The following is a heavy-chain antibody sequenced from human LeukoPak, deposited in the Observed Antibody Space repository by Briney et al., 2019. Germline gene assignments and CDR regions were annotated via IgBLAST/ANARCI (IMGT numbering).Heavy chain of an antibody. J-gene: IGHJ4*02. Sequence: GGSLRLSCAASGFTFSSYSTNWVRQAPGKGLEWVSSISSSSNYIYYVDSVKGRFTISRDNAKNSLYLQMNSLRAEDTAVYYCARPMEGYSGSGSWYFDYWGQGTLVTVSS. V-gene: IGHV3-21*01. CDR2: ISSSSNYI. CDR1: GFTFSSYS. D-gene: IGHD3-10*01. CDR3: ARPMEGYSGSGSWYFDY.